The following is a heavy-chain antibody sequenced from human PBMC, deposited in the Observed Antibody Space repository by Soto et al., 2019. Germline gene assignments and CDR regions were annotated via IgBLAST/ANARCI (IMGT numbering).Heavy chain of an antibody. CDR3: ARLRYFDWLLSRGNYYYYYMDV. D-gene: IGHD3-9*01. CDR2: IYYSGST. Sequence: SETLSLTCAVYGGSFSGYYWSWIRQPPGKGLEWIGSIYYSGSTYYNPSLKGRVTISVDTSKNQFSLKLSSVTAADTAEYYCARLRYFDWLLSRGNYYYYYMDVWGKGTTVTVSS. J-gene: IGHJ6*03. CDR1: GGSFSGYY. V-gene: IGHV4-34*01.